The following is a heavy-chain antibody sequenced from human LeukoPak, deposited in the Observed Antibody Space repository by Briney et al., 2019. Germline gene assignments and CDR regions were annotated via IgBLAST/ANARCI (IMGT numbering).Heavy chain of an antibody. Sequence: SETLSLTCAVYGGSFSGYYWSWIRQPPGKGLEWIGEINHSGSTNYNPSLKSRVTISVDTSKNQFSLKLSSVTAADTAVYYCARGGGGIAAAGRAAGWYFDLWGRGTLVTVFS. V-gene: IGHV4-34*01. CDR2: INHSGST. D-gene: IGHD6-13*01. CDR3: ARGGGGIAAAGRAAGWYFDL. CDR1: GGSFSGYY. J-gene: IGHJ2*01.